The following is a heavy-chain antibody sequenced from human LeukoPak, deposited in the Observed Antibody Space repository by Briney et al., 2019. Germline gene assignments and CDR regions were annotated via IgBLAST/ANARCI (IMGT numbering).Heavy chain of an antibody. J-gene: IGHJ4*02. CDR2: IYTSGST. CDR1: GGSFSIYY. Sequence: PSETLSLTCTVSGGSFSIYYWSWIRQPAGKGLEWIGRIYTSGSTNYNPSLKSRVTMSVDTSKNQFSLKLSSVTAADTAVYYCAREVGTDLLDYFDYWGQGTLVTVSS. V-gene: IGHV4-4*07. CDR3: AREVGTDLLDYFDY.